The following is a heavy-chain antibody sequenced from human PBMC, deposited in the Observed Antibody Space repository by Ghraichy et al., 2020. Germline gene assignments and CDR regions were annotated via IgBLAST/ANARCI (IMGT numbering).Heavy chain of an antibody. Sequence: SETLSLTCAVYGGSFSGYYWSWIRQPPGKGLEWIGEINHSGSTNYNPSLKSRVTISVDTSKNQFSLKLSSVTAADTAVYYCARGRRRGIVVVPAASPFDYWGQGTLVTVSS. CDR2: INHSGST. CDR3: ARGRRRGIVVVPAASPFDY. J-gene: IGHJ4*02. CDR1: GGSFSGYY. V-gene: IGHV4-34*01. D-gene: IGHD2-2*01.